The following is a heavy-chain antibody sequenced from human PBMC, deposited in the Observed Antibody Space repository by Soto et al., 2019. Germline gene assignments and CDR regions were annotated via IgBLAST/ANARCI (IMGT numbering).Heavy chain of an antibody. V-gene: IGHV4-30-4*01. D-gene: IGHD3-22*01. J-gene: IGHJ4*02. CDR1: GGSISSGDYY. CDR2: IYYSGST. CDR3: AIQHYYDSSGYPFDY. Sequence: SETLSLTCTVSGGSISSGDYYWSWIRQPPGKGLEWIGYIYYSGSTYYNPSLKSRVTISVDTSKNQFTLKLSSVTAADTAVYYCAIQHYYDSSGYPFDYWGQGTLVTVSS.